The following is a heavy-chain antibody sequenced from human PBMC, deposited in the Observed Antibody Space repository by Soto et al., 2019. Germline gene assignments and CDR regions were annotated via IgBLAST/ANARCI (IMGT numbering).Heavy chain of an antibody. V-gene: IGHV4-30-4*01. J-gene: IGHJ5*02. D-gene: IGHD3-10*01. CDR2: IYYSGST. Sequence: SETLSLTCTVSGGSISSGDYYWSWIRQPPGKGLEWIGYIYYSGSTYYNPSLKSRVTISVDTSKNQFSLKLSSVTAAETAVYYCAREGPTYYYGSVRGWFDPWGQGTLVTVSS. CDR1: GGSISSGDYY. CDR3: AREGPTYYYGSVRGWFDP.